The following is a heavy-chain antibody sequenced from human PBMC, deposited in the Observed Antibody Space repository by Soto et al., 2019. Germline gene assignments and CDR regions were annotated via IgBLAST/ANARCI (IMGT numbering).Heavy chain of an antibody. CDR3: ARHSPRGSSSQYYYYYYGMDV. D-gene: IGHD6-6*01. J-gene: IGHJ6*02. Sequence: SETLSLTCTVSGGSISSSSYYWGWIRQPPGKGLEWIGSIYYSGSTYYNPSLKSRVTISVDTSKNQFSLKLSSVTAADTAVYYCARHSPRGSSSQYYYYYYGMDVWGQGTTVTVSS. CDR1: GGSISSSSYY. V-gene: IGHV4-39*01. CDR2: IYYSGST.